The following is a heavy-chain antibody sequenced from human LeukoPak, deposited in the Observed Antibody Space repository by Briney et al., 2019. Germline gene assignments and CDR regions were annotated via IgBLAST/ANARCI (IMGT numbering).Heavy chain of an antibody. D-gene: IGHD6-13*01. CDR3: AREFGIAAAGYYMDV. V-gene: IGHV3-7*01. CDR1: GFTFSSYW. J-gene: IGHJ6*03. CDR2: IKQDGSEK. Sequence: HPGGSLRLSCAASGFTFSSYWMSWVRQAPGKGLEWVANIKQDGSEKYYVDSVKGRFTISRDNAKNSLYLQMNSLRAEDTAVYYCAREFGIAAAGYYMDVWGKGTTVTISS.